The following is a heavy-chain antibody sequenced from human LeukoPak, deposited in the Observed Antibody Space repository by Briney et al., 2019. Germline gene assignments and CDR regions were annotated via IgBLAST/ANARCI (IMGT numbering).Heavy chain of an antibody. CDR1: GFTLSSYW. CDR2: IKQDGSEK. J-gene: IGHJ4*02. Sequence: GGSLRLSCAASGFTLSSYWMSWVRQAPGKGLEWVANIKQDGSEKYYVDSVKGRFTISRDNAKNSLYLQMSSLRAEDTAVYYCARLPSGSSWSVDFGYWGQGTLVTVSS. CDR3: ARLPSGSSWSVDFGY. D-gene: IGHD6-13*01. V-gene: IGHV3-7*01.